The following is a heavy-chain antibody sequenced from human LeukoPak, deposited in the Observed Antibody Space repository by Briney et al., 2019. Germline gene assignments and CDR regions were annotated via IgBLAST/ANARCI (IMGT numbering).Heavy chain of an antibody. D-gene: IGHD2-15*01. CDR1: GITFNA. V-gene: IGHV3-30*02. CDR3: ARGGWYRATKNVDY. CDR2: TWYDGRNK. J-gene: IGHJ4*02. Sequence: GGSLRLSCAASGITFNAIHWVRQAPGKGLEWVALTWYDGRNKYYADSVKGRFTISRDNSKNTLYLQMNSLRAEDTAVYYCARGGWYRATKNVDYWGQGTLVTVSS.